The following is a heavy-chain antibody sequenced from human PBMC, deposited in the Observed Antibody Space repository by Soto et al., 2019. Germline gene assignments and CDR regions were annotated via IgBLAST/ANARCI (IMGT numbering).Heavy chain of an antibody. Sequence: QVQLVQSGAEVKKPGASVKVSCKASGYTFTNFGISWVRQAPGQGLEWMGWISAYNGNTNYAQKFLGRVTMTTDTSTSTAYMELRSLRAEDAAAYYCASGRTPISKWGQGALVTVS. CDR2: ISAYNGNT. J-gene: IGHJ4*02. D-gene: IGHD3-3*02. CDR1: GYTFTNFG. CDR3: ASGRTPISK. V-gene: IGHV1-18*01.